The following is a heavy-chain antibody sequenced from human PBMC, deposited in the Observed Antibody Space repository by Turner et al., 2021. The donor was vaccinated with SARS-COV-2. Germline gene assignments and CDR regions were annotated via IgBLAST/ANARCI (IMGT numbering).Heavy chain of an antibody. CDR1: GLTFSSYA. CDR3: AKVASNPGDYFDY. D-gene: IGHD4-17*01. CDR2: ISGSGGST. Sequence: EVQLLESGGGLVQTGGSMRLPCAASGLTFSSYAMSWVRQAPGKGREWVSGISGSGGSTYYADSVKGRFTISRDNSKNTLYLQMNSLRAEDTAVYYCAKVASNPGDYFDYWGQGTLVTVSS. V-gene: IGHV3-23*01. J-gene: IGHJ4*02.